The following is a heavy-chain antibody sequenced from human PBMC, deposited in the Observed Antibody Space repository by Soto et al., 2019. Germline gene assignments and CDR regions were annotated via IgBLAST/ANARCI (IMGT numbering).Heavy chain of an antibody. J-gene: IGHJ5*02. CDR1: GFTFSSYA. CDR2: ISGSGGST. D-gene: IGHD3-10*01. Sequence: GGSLRLSCAASGFTFSSYAMSWVRQAPGKGLEWVSAISGSGGSTYYADSVKGRFTISRDNSKNTLYLQMNSLRAEDTAVYYWEKGAMVRGVNWFDPWGQGTLVTVSS. V-gene: IGHV3-23*01. CDR3: EKGAMVRGVNWFDP.